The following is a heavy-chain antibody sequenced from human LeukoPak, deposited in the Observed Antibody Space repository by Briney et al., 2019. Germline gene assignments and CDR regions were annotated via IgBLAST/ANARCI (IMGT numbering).Heavy chain of an antibody. J-gene: IGHJ6*02. Sequence: PGGSLRLSCAASGFTFSSYSMNWVRQAPGKGLEWVSSISSSSSYIYYADSVKGRFTISRDNAKNSLYLQMNSLRAEDTAVYYCARDQESMVRGVYYYYYGMDVWGQGTMVTVSS. CDR2: ISSSSSYI. CDR3: ARDQESMVRGVYYYYYGMDV. CDR1: GFTFSSYS. D-gene: IGHD3-10*01. V-gene: IGHV3-21*01.